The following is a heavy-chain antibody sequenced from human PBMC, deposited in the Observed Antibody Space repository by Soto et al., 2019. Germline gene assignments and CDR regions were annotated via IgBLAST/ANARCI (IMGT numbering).Heavy chain of an antibody. V-gene: IGHV3-15*05. CDR1: GFTFSNVW. D-gene: IGHD2-21*01. CDR2: IRGTTAGGTA. CDR3: VNDLHTSDWC. J-gene: IGHJ4*02. Sequence: GGSLRLACAASGFTFSNVWMSWVRQAPGKGLEWVGLIRGTTAGGTADYAAPVKGRFTISRDNSENKLYLQMSSLRAEDSAPYYCVNDLHTSDWCWGRGTLVTVSS.